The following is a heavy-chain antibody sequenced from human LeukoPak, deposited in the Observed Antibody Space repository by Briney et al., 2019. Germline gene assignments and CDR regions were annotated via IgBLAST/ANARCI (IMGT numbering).Heavy chain of an antibody. Sequence: PGGSLRLSRAASGFTFSSCSMNWVRQAPGKGLEWVSSISSSGSYIYYADSVKGRFTISRDNAENSLYLQMNSLRAEDTAVYYCARDREPYCTGGTCYSTGDYWGQGTLVTVSS. CDR1: GFTFSSCS. CDR3: ARDREPYCTGGTCYSTGDY. D-gene: IGHD2-15*01. J-gene: IGHJ4*02. CDR2: ISSSGSYI. V-gene: IGHV3-21*06.